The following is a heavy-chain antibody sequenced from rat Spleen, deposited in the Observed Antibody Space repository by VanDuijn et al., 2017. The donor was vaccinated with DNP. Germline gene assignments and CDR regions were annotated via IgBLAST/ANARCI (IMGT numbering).Heavy chain of an antibody. CDR3: AREDKGVDA. CDR2: ISYDGSST. D-gene: IGHD2-2*01. J-gene: IGHJ4*01. CDR1: GFSFSNYG. Sequence: EVQLVESGGGLVQPGRSLKLSCAASGFSFSNYGMAWVRQAPKKGLEWVATISYDGSSTYYRDSVKGRFTISRDNAKSTLYLQMDSLRSEDTATYYCAREDKGVDAWGQGVSVTVSS. V-gene: IGHV5-29*01.